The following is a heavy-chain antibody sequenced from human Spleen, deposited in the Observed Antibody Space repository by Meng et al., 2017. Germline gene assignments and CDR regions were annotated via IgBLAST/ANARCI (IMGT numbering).Heavy chain of an antibody. CDR3: AKDGGWKTY. D-gene: IGHD6-19*01. V-gene: IGHV3-23*01. Sequence: EVLLLESGGGLVQPGGSLRLSCAASGFTFGTYCMAWVLQAPGKGLEWVSGISGSGGSTYYADSVKGRFTISRDNSKNTLYLQMNRLRAEDTAVYYCAKDGGWKTYWGQGTLVTVSS. J-gene: IGHJ4*02. CDR2: ISGSGGST. CDR1: GFTFGTYC.